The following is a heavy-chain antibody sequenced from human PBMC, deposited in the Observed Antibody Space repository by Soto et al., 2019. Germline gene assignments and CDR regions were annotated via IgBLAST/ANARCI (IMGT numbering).Heavy chain of an antibody. V-gene: IGHV4-61*01. J-gene: IGHJ5*02. CDR2: IYSSGST. Sequence: LSLTCTVSGGSVSSGSYYWSWIRQPPGKGLEWIGYIYSSGSTNYNPSLKSRVTISVDTSKNQFSLKLSSVTAADTAVYYCARGLGGRLSPRWLDPWGQATMVTVYS. D-gene: IGHD2-15*01. CDR1: GGSVSSGSYY. CDR3: ARGLGGRLSPRWLDP.